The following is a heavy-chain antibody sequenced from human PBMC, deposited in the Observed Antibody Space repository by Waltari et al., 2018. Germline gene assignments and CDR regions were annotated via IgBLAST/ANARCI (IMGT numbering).Heavy chain of an antibody. J-gene: IGHJ1*01. CDR2: IDTRGST. D-gene: IGHD2-2*01. CDR3: AGEGGTSCLLAEKYLQH. CDR1: GGSISSYY. V-gene: IGHV4-4*07. Sequence: QVQLQESGPGLVKPSETLSLTCTVSGGSISSYYWSWIRQPAGRGRGGIAGIDTRGSTNNTPSRKSGGTTSEDTAKNQCSRRRRAVPAADTAGYYCAGEGGTSCLLAEKYLQHGGQGTLVTVSS.